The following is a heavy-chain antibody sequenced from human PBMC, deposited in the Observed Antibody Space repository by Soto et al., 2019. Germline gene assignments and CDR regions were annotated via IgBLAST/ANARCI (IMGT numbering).Heavy chain of an antibody. CDR1: GFTFSSYE. Sequence: PGGSLRLSCAASGFTFSSYEMNWVRQAPGKGLELIAYISISGNTIYYSDSVKGRFTSSRDNAKDSVFLQMNSLRVEETAVYYCARDRGDYWSGYYYGMDVWGQGTTVTVSS. J-gene: IGHJ6*02. CDR2: ISISGNTI. D-gene: IGHD3-3*01. CDR3: ARDRGDYWSGYYYGMDV. V-gene: IGHV3-48*03.